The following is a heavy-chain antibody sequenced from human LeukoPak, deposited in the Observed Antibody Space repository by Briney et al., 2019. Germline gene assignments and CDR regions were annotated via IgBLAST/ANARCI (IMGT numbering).Heavy chain of an antibody. D-gene: IGHD6-6*01. CDR2: INPNSGAT. V-gene: IGHV1-2*02. CDR1: GYTFTAYY. CDR3: AGNIAARPLPDY. J-gene: IGHJ4*02. Sequence: GASVRVSCKASGYTFTAYYMHWVRQAPGQGLDYMGWINPNSGATNYAQDFQGRVTMTRDTSITTAYMELSRLTSDDTAVYYCAGNIAARPLPDYWGQGTLVTVSS.